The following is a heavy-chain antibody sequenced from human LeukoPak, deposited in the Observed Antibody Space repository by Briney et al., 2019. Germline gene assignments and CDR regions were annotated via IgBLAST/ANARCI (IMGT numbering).Heavy chain of an antibody. CDR1: GFTFSSYA. V-gene: IGHV3-30*04. CDR2: ISYDGSNK. CDR3: ARIIINSGYSYGIDF. Sequence: AGRSLRLSCAASGFTFSSYAMHWVRQAPGKGLEWVAVISYDGSNKYYADSVKGRFTITRDNSLNILFLQMDSLRADDTAVYYCARIIINSGYSYGIDFWGQGTLVTVSS. D-gene: IGHD5-18*01. J-gene: IGHJ4*02.